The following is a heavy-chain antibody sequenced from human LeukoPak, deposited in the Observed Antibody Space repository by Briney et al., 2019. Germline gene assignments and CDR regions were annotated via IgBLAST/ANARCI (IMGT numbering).Heavy chain of an antibody. J-gene: IGHJ6*04. V-gene: IGHV3-30*02. CDR1: GFTFSSYG. CDR3: AGPI. Sequence: GGSLRLSCAASGFTFSSYGMHWVRQAPGKGLEWVAFIQYDGSKNYYADYAKGRFTISRDNSKNTLYMQMNSLRAENTAVYYCAGPIWGKGTTVAISS. CDR2: IQYDGSKN.